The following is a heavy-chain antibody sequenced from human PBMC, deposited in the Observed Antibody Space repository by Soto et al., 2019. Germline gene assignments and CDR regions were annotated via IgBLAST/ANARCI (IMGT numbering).Heavy chain of an antibody. D-gene: IGHD6-13*01. CDR3: ARHAAAGDPYFDY. CDR1: GGSFSGYY. V-gene: IGHV4-34*01. Sequence: SETLSLTCAVYGGSFSGYYWTWIRQPPGTGLEWIGEINHSGSTNYNPSLKSRVTISVDTSKNQFSLKLTSVTAPDSAMYYCARHAAAGDPYFDYWGQGTLVTVSS. J-gene: IGHJ4*02. CDR2: INHSGST.